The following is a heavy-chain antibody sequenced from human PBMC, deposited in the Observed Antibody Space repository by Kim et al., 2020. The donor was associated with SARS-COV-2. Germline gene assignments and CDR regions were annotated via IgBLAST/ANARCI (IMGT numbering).Heavy chain of an antibody. J-gene: IGHJ4*02. V-gene: IGHV3-15*01. CDR3: TTAELYDYVWGSYRYVDY. CDR2: IKSKTDCGTT. Sequence: GGSLRLSCAASGFTFSNAWMSWVRQAPGKGLEWVGRIKSKTDCGTTDYAAPVKGRFTISRDDSKNTLYLQMNSLKTEDTAVYYCTTAELYDYVWGSYRYVDYWGQGTLVTVSS. CDR1: GFTFSNAW. D-gene: IGHD3-16*02.